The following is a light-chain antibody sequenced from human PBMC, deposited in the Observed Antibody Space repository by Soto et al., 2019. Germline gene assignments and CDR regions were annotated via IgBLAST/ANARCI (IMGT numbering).Light chain of an antibody. CDR2: DAS. V-gene: IGKV3-11*01. Sequence: EIVLTQSPATLSLSPGERATLSCRASQSVNNYLAWYQQKPGQAPRLLIYDASNRATGIPARFSGSGSGTDFTLTISSLEPEDFAVYYCQHRSNWLWSFGQGTKVEVK. CDR3: QHRSNWLWS. CDR1: QSVNNY. J-gene: IGKJ1*01.